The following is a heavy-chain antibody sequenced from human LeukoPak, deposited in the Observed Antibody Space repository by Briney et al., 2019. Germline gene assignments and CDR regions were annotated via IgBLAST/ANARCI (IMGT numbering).Heavy chain of an antibody. CDR2: IYYSGST. J-gene: IGHJ4*02. CDR3: ARLAYYYDSSGYYDY. D-gene: IGHD3-22*01. Sequence: PSETLSLTCTVSGGSISSSSYYWGWIRQPPGKGLEWIGRIYYSGSTYYNPSLKSRVTISVDTSKNQFSLKLSSVTAADTAVYYCARLAYYYDSSGYYDYWGQGTLVTVSS. V-gene: IGHV4-39*01. CDR1: GGSISSSSYY.